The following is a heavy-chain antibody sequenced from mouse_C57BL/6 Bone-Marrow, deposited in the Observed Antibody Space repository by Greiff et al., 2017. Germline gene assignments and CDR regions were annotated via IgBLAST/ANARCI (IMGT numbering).Heavy chain of an antibody. CDR1: GYTFTSYW. CDR2: IHPNSGST. Sequence: QVQLQQPGAELVKPGASVKLSCKASGYTFTSYWMHWVKQRPGQGLEWIGMIHPNSGSTNYNEKFKSKATLTVDKSSSTAYMQLSSLTSEDSAVYYCARWEGGNYWFAYWGQGTLVTVSA. D-gene: IGHD2-1*01. V-gene: IGHV1-64*01. J-gene: IGHJ3*01. CDR3: ARWEGGNYWFAY.